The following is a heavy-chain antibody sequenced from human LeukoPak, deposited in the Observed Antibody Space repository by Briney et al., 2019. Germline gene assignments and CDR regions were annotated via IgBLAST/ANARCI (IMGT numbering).Heavy chain of an antibody. CDR2: IDYSGRT. CDR1: GGSIGSYY. V-gene: IGHV4-59*01. CDR3: ASGPAEYYDILTGYYYNWFDP. J-gene: IGHJ5*02. D-gene: IGHD3-9*01. Sequence: SETLSLTCTVTGGSIGSYYWSWIRQPPGKGLEWIGYIDYSGRTNYNPSLKSRVIISVDTSKNQFSLNLSSVTAADTAVYYCASGPAEYYDILTGYYYNWFDPWGQGTLVTVSS.